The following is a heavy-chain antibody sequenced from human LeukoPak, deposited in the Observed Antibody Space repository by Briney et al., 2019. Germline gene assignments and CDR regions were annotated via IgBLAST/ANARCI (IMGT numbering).Heavy chain of an antibody. V-gene: IGHV3-33*01. CDR3: ARRGAAGTYYFDY. Sequence: GGSLRLSCAASGFTFRTYGMHWVRQAPGKGLEWVAVIWYDGSNKYYADSVKGRFTISRDNSENTLYLQTNSLRAEDTAVYYCARRGAAGTYYFDYWGQGTLVTVSS. D-gene: IGHD6-13*01. CDR1: GFTFRTYG. CDR2: IWYDGSNK. J-gene: IGHJ4*02.